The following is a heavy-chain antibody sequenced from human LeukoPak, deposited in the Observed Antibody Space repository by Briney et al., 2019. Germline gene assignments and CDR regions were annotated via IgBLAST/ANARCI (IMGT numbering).Heavy chain of an antibody. V-gene: IGHV4-34*01. CDR2: INHSGST. CDR3: ARDPGVYCGGDCSSFDY. J-gene: IGHJ4*02. D-gene: IGHD2-21*02. Sequence: SETLSLTCAVYGGSFSGYYWSWIRQPPGKGLEWIGEINHSGSTNYNPSLKSRITISVDTSKNQFSLKLSSVTAADTAVFYCARDPGVYCGGDCSSFDYWGQGTLVTVSS. CDR1: GGSFSGYY.